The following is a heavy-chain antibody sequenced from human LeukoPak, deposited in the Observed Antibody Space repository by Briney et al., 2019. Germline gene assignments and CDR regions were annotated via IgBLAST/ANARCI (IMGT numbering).Heavy chain of an antibody. V-gene: IGHV3-21*01. CDR2: ISSSSSYI. D-gene: IGHD6-19*01. Sequence: KPGGSLRLSCAASGFTFSSYSMNWVRQAPGKGLEWVSSISSSSSYIYYADSVKSRFTISRDNAKNSLYLQMNSLRAEDTAVYYCARDITVAGTVDYWGQGTLVTVSS. J-gene: IGHJ4*02. CDR3: ARDITVAGTVDY. CDR1: GFTFSSYS.